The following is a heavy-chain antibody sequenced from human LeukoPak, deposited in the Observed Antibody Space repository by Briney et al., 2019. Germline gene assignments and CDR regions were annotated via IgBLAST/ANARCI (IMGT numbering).Heavy chain of an antibody. J-gene: IGHJ5*01. D-gene: IGHD2-21*01. Sequence: GGSLRLSCAASGFTFSSYAMSWVRQAPGKGLEWVSAISGSGGSTYYADSVKGRFTISRDNSKNTLYLQMNSLRAEDTAVYYCAKAGGGAAGWGNWFDYWGQGTLVTVSS. CDR3: AKAGGGAAGWGNWFDY. V-gene: IGHV3-23*01. CDR1: GFTFSSYA. CDR2: ISGSGGST.